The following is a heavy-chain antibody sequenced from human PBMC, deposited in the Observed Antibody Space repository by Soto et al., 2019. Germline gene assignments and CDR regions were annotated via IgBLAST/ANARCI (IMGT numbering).Heavy chain of an antibody. CDR3: ARVPGP. Sequence: SETLSLTCIVSSGSISSSLNHWGWIRQPPGKGLEWIGNINYSGSTYYNPSLKSRVTVSVDTSKNQFSLKLSSVTAADTAVYYCARVPGPWGQGTLVTVSS. CDR2: INYSGST. D-gene: IGHD3-10*01. CDR1: SGSISSSLNH. J-gene: IGHJ5*02. V-gene: IGHV4-39*01.